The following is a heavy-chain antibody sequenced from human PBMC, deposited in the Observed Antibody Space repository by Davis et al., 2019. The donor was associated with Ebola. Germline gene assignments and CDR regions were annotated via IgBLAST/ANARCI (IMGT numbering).Heavy chain of an antibody. Sequence: ASVKISCKASGYTFTGYYMHWVRQAPGQGLEWMGWINPNSGGTNYAQKFQGWVTMTRDTSISTAYMELSRLRSDDTAVYYCARDNVRGGLDYWGQGTLVTVSS. CDR2: INPNSGGT. CDR3: ARDNVRGGLDY. D-gene: IGHD2-8*01. V-gene: IGHV1-2*04. J-gene: IGHJ4*02. CDR1: GYTFTGYY.